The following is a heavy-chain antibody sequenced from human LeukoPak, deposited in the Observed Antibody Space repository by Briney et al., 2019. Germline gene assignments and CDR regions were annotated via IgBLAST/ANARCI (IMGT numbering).Heavy chain of an antibody. V-gene: IGHV3-23*01. Sequence: PGGSLRLSCAASGFTFSSDAMSWVRQAPGKGLEWVSAISGSGGSTYYADSVKGRVTISRDNSKNTLYLQMNSLRAEDTAVYYCAREFYYGSGSYDYWGQGTLVTVSS. CDR2: ISGSGGST. CDR1: GFTFSSDA. J-gene: IGHJ4*02. D-gene: IGHD3-10*01. CDR3: AREFYYGSGSYDY.